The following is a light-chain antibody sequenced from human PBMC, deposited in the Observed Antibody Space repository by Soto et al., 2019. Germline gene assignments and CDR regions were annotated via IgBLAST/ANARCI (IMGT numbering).Light chain of an antibody. CDR3: CSYAGSSTFVV. CDR2: EGS. J-gene: IGLJ2*01. CDR1: SSDVGSYNL. Sequence: QSALTQPAPVSGSPGQSITISCTATSSDVGSYNLVSWYQQHPGKAPKLMIYEGSKRPSGVSNRFSGSKSGNTASLTISGLQAEDEADYYSCSYAGSSTFVVFGGGTKLTVL. V-gene: IGLV2-23*03.